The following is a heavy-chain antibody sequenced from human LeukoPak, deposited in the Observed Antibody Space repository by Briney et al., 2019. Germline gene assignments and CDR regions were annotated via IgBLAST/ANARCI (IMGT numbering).Heavy chain of an antibody. V-gene: IGHV3-11*06. CDR1: GFTFSDYY. D-gene: IGHD5-24*01. CDR2: ISSSSSYT. CDR3: ARDPGRENDAFDI. J-gene: IGHJ3*02. Sequence: PGGALKLFCAASGFTFSDYYMSWIRQAPGKGLEWVSYISSSSSYTNYADSVKGRFTISRDNAKNSLYLQMNSLRAEDTAVYYCARDPGRENDAFDIWGQGTMGTVSS.